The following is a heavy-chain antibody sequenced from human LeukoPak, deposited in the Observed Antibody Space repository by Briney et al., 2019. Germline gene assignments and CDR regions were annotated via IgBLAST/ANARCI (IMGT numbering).Heavy chain of an antibody. V-gene: IGHV1-8*01. CDR1: GHTFTSYD. Sequence: ASVKVSCKASGHTFTSYDINWLRQATGQGLEWMGWMNPNSGNTGYAQKFQGRVTMTRNTSISTAYMELSSLRSEDTAVYYCARGPSGADTYYMDVWGKGTTVTVSS. CDR3: ARGPSGADTYYMDV. D-gene: IGHD3-10*01. J-gene: IGHJ6*03. CDR2: MNPNSGNT.